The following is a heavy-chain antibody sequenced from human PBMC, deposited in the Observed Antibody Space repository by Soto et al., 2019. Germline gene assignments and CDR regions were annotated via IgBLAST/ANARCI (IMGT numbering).Heavy chain of an antibody. Sequence: QVHLLQSGAEMKKPGSSVKVSCTAFGGTFTSYTFNWVRQAPGQRLEWMGRIIPLLGMSSSAHNFQGRLTMIADKSTNTSYMVLSSLTSDDTAIYYCVRSYGSGSRPFDYWGQGPLVTVSS. D-gene: IGHD3-10*01. CDR3: VRSYGSGSRPFDY. CDR1: GGTFTSYT. V-gene: IGHV1-69*02. CDR2: IIPLLGMS. J-gene: IGHJ4*02.